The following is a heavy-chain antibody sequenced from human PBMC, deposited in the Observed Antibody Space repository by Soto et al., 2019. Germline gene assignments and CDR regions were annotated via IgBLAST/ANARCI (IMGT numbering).Heavy chain of an antibody. CDR3: ARGYSGAYL. J-gene: IGHJ5*02. D-gene: IGHD1-26*01. CDR2: IHYSGST. V-gene: IGHV4-59*01. Sequence: SETLSLTCTVSGDSISTFYWSWIRQPPGKGLEWIGNIHYSGSTKYNPSLESRVTMSVDTSKNQFSLRLSSVTAADTAVYYCARGYSGAYLWGQGTLVTVSS. CDR1: GDSISTFY.